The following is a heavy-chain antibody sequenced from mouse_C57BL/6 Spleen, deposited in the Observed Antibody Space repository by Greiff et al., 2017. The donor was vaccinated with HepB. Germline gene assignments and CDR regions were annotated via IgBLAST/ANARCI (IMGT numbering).Heavy chain of an antibody. CDR1: GYTFTSYT. D-gene: IGHD2-5*01. CDR2: INPSSGYT. Sequence: QVQLQQSGAELARPGASVKMSCKASGYTFTSYTMHWVKQRPGQGLEWIGYINPSSGYTKYNQKFKDKATLTADKSSSTAYMQLCSLTSEDSAVYYCARGDSNYPYYYAMDYWGQGTSVTVSS. V-gene: IGHV1-4*01. CDR3: ARGDSNYPYYYAMDY. J-gene: IGHJ4*01.